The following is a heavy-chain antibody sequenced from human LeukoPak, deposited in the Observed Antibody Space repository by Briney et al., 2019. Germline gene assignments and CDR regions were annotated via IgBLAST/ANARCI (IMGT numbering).Heavy chain of an antibody. V-gene: IGHV1-2*02. Sequence: ASVKVSCKASGYTFTGYYMHWVRQAPGQGLEWMGWINPNSGGTNYAQKFQGRVTMARDTSISTAYMELSRLRSDDTAVYYCARDRRYTVRFDPWGQGTLVTVSS. CDR2: INPNSGGT. CDR3: ARDRRYTVRFDP. D-gene: IGHD5-24*01. J-gene: IGHJ5*02. CDR1: GYTFTGYY.